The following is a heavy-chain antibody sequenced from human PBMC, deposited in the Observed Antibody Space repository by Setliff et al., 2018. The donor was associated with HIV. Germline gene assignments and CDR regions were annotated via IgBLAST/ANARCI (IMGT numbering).Heavy chain of an antibody. CDR3: AGPRRDEAFDV. V-gene: IGHV1-69*10. CDR2: IISILGIT. J-gene: IGHJ3*01. CDR1: GGSSSTHA. Sequence: ASVKVSCKASGGSSSTHAMNWVRQAPGQGLEWMGQIISILGITNYAQKFQGRVTLTADESTSTMYMELSSLTSDDTAVYYCAGPRRDEAFDVWGQGTMVTVSS.